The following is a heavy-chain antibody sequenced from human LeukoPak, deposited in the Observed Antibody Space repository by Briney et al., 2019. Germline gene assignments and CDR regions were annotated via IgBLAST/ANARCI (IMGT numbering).Heavy chain of an antibody. CDR3: ARRIVGTSRAFDI. J-gene: IGHJ3*02. V-gene: IGHV4-34*01. Sequence: SETLSLTCAVYGGSFSGYYWSWIRQPPGKGLEWIGEINHSGSTNYNLSLKSRVTISADTSKNQFSLKLSSVTAADTAVYYCARRIVGTSRAFDIWGQGTMVTVSS. CDR1: GGSFSGYY. D-gene: IGHD1-26*01. CDR2: INHSGST.